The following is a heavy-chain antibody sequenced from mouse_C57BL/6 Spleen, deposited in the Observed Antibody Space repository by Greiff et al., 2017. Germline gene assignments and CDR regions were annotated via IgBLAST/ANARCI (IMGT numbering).Heavy chain of an antibody. V-gene: IGHV14-3*01. CDR1: GFNIKNTY. CDR2: IDPANGNT. Sequence: VQLKESVAELVRPGASVKLSCTASGFNIKNTYMHWVKQRPEQGLEWIGRIDPANGNTKYAPKFQGKATITADTSSNTAYLQLSSLTSEDTAIYYCARRTTVVGYYFDYWGQGTTLTVSS. J-gene: IGHJ2*01. D-gene: IGHD1-1*01. CDR3: ARRTTVVGYYFDY.